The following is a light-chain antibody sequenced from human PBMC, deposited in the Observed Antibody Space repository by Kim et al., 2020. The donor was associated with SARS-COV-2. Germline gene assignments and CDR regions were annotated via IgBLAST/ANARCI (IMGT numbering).Light chain of an antibody. V-gene: IGKV1-16*02. CDR1: QDISYF. J-gene: IGKJ2*01. Sequence: SASGGDRVTITCLASQDISYFLACFQHKRGKAPKPLIYATSTLHSGVPSKFSGGGFGTDFTLTITSLHPEDFATYYCQQYTSMPYTFGQGTKLEI. CDR2: ATS. CDR3: QQYTSMPYT.